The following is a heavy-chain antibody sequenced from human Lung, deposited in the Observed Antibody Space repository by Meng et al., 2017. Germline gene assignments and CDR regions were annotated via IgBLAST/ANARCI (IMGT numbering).Heavy chain of an antibody. CDR3: ATRNDGYDFDY. CDR2: MNPNSGNT. V-gene: IGHV1-8*01. CDR1: GYTFTNYD. Sequence: QVQLVQSGAEVKKSGASVWVSCKASGYTFTNYDINWVRQATGQGLQWMGWMNPNSGNTGYAQKFQGRVTMTRNTSISTAYMELSSLRSEDTAVYYCATRNDGYDFDYWGQGTLVTVSS. J-gene: IGHJ4*02. D-gene: IGHD1-1*01.